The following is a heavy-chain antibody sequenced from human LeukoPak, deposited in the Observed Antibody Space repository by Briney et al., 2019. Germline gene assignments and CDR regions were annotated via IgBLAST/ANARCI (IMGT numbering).Heavy chain of an antibody. CDR3: AKTCSASCYSDFDH. D-gene: IGHD2-21*02. Sequence: GGSLRLSCSVSGFTFSSYAMVWVRQAPGKGLEWVSAVSGRGDSTYYADSVKGRFTISRDNSKNTLYLQIRNLRAEDTATYYCAKTCSASCYSDFDHWGQGTLVTVSS. CDR2: VSGRGDST. J-gene: IGHJ4*02. V-gene: IGHV3-23*01. CDR1: GFTFSSYA.